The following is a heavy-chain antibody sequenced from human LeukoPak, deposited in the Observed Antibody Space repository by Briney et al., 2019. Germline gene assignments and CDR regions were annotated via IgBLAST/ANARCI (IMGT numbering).Heavy chain of an antibody. CDR2: ISTDGTYT. CDR3: ARAVGYYDSSGLGY. D-gene: IGHD3-22*01. Sequence: PGGSLRLSCAASGFTFSSYWMHWVRQAPGKGLVWVSRISTDGTYTEYADSVKGRFTISRDNAKDTLYLQMNSLRAEDTAVYYCARAVGYYDSSGLGYWGQGTLVTVSS. V-gene: IGHV3-74*03. CDR1: GFTFSSYW. J-gene: IGHJ4*02.